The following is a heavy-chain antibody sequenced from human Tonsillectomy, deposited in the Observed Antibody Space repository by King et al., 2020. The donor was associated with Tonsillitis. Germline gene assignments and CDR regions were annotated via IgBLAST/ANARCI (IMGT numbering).Heavy chain of an antibody. CDR3: ARDSGINTSCNPFTN. V-gene: IGHV1-2*02. J-gene: IGHJ4*02. CDR1: GYTFTDYY. Sequence: VQLVESGAEVKEPGASVRVSCQASGYTFTDYYIHWVRQAPGQGLEWMGWIKSDTGGTQFGQKFQGRVTLTRDTSISTAFMELTSLRSYDTAVDYCARDSGINTSCNPFTNGGQGTLPTVPS. D-gene: IGHD2-2*01. CDR2: IKSDTGGT.